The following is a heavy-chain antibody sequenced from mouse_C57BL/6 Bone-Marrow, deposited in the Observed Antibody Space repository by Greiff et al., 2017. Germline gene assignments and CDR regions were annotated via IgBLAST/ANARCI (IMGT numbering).Heavy chain of an antibody. V-gene: IGHV1-5*01. D-gene: IGHD1-1*01. CDR3: TKGRIVAAECGY. Sequence: EVQLQQSGTVLARPGASVKMSCTTSGYTFTSYWMHWVKQRPGQGLEWIGAIYPGNSDTSYNHKFKGKAKLTAVTSASTAYMELSSLTNEDSAVYDCTKGRIVAAECGYWGQGTTLTVSS. J-gene: IGHJ2*01. CDR1: GYTFTSYW. CDR2: IYPGNSDT.